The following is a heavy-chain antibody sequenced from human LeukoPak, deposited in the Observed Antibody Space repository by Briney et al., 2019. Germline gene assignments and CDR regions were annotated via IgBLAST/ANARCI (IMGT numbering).Heavy chain of an antibody. D-gene: IGHD6-19*01. CDR3: ARGRGTAVAGYFDL. J-gene: IGHJ2*01. CDR1: GGSFSGYY. V-gene: IGHV4-34*01. Sequence: SETLSPTCAVYGGSFSGYYWSWIRQPQGKGLEWIGEINHSGSTNYNPSLKSRSTISVDTSKNQFSLKLSSVTAADTAVYYCARGRGTAVAGYFDLWGRGTLVTVSS. CDR2: INHSGST.